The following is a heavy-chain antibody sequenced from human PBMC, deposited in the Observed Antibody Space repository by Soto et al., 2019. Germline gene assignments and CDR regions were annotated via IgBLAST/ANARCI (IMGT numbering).Heavy chain of an antibody. J-gene: IGHJ5*02. Sequence: SETLSLTCGVSGGTVASSHWWSWVRQSPGGGLEWIGNVYHTGDTNFNPSLQSRVTISVDKSDNQFSLRLTSLTAADTAVYFCAREIVTAGGNNYFDPWGPGTLVTVSS. V-gene: IGHV4-4*02. D-gene: IGHD2-21*02. CDR2: VYHTGDT. CDR3: AREIVTAGGNNYFDP. CDR1: GGTVASSHW.